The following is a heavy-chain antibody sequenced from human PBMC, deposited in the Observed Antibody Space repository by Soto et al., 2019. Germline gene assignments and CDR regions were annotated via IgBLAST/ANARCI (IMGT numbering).Heavy chain of an antibody. CDR3: ARDQSCDRSYYYGIDV. J-gene: IGHJ6*02. CDR2: INAGNGNT. D-gene: IGHD3-10*01. V-gene: IGHV1-3*01. Sequence: ASVKVSCKASGYTFTSYAMHWVRQAPGQRLEWMGWINAGNGNTNYSQKLQGRVTITRDTSTSTAYMELSSLRSDDTAVYYCARDQSCDRSYYYGIDVWGQGTTVTVYS. CDR1: GYTFTSYA.